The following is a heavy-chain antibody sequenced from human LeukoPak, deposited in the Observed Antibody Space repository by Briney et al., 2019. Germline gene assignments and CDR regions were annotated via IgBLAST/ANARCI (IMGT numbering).Heavy chain of an antibody. J-gene: IGHJ6*02. CDR3: ARGGVGATIGYYYYDMDV. D-gene: IGHD1-26*01. Sequence: SETLSLTCAVYGGSFSGYYWSWIRQPPGKGRDWIGEINHSGSTNYNPSLKSRITISVDTSKNQFSLNLNSVTAADTAVYYCARGGVGATIGYYYYDMDVWGQGTTVTVSS. CDR1: GGSFSGYY. V-gene: IGHV4-34*01. CDR2: INHSGST.